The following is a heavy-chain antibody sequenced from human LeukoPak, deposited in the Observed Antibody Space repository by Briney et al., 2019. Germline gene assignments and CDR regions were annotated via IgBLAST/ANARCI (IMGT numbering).Heavy chain of an antibody. Sequence: ASVKVSCKTSGYMHWVRQAPGQGLEWMGRIHPNNGGTDYAQKFQGRVTMTRDTSISTAYMELSSLRSDDTAVYYCARGGHYDSSGNYWGQGTLVTVSS. CDR3: ARGGHYDSSGNY. V-gene: IGHV1-2*06. CDR1: GY. J-gene: IGHJ4*02. CDR2: IHPNNGGT. D-gene: IGHD3-22*01.